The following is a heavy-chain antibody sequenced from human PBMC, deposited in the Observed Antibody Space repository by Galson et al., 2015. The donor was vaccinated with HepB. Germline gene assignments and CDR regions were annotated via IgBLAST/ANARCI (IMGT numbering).Heavy chain of an antibody. Sequence: SLRLSCAASGFTFSDYYMSWIRQAPGKGLEWLSYISSSTIYTNYADSVKGRFTISRDNVKNSMYLRMNRLRAEDTAEYYCARVADSDYGDHSHFDSWGQGTLVTVSS. CDR3: ARVADSDYGDHSHFDS. D-gene: IGHD4-17*01. CDR1: GFTFSDYY. V-gene: IGHV3-11*06. CDR2: ISSSTIYT. J-gene: IGHJ4*02.